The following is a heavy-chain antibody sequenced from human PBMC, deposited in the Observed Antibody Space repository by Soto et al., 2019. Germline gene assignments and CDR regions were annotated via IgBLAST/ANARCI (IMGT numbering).Heavy chain of an antibody. CDR2: ILYDGSNK. V-gene: IGHV3-33*01. CDR3: AREYRRSRYCDL. CDR1: GFTFSSYG. Sequence: QVPLVESGGGVVQPGRSLRLSCAASGFTFSSYGMHWVRQAPGKGLEWVAVILYDGSNKYYADSVKGRFTISRDNSKNTLYLQMNSLRAEDTAVYYCAREYRRSRYCDLWGRGTLVTVSS. D-gene: IGHD2-2*02. J-gene: IGHJ2*01.